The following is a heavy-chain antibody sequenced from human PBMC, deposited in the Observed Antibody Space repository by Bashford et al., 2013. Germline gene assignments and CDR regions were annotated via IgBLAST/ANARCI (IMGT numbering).Heavy chain of an antibody. CDR2: HITGPSGI. D-gene: IGHD1-1*01. V-gene: IGHV6-1*01. Sequence: SQTLSLTCAISGDSVSSNRAAWSWIRVSPSRGPEWLGKRHITGPSGIMIYNMGVRGRITVDPDTSKNQFSLHLKSVTPDDAGVFYCVREIRGPATRDFYGMDVWGQGT. CDR3: VREIRGPATRDFYGMDV. CDR1: GDSVSSNRAA. J-gene: IGHJ6*02.